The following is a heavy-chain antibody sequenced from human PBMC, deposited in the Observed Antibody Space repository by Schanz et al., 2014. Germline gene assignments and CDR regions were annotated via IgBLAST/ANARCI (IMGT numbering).Heavy chain of an antibody. D-gene: IGHD2-15*01. CDR3: AGAAYCRGAGCALYYALDV. Sequence: QVQLVESGGGVVQPGRSLRLSCAASGFSFSSYGMHWVRQAPGKGLEWVAVIYNGGGGRTYYADSVKGRFTISSDNSKNTVFLQMNSLRAEDTGVYYCAGAAYCRGAGCALYYALDVWGQGTTVTVSS. V-gene: IGHV3-33*08. CDR2: IYNGGGGRT. J-gene: IGHJ6*02. CDR1: GFSFSSYG.